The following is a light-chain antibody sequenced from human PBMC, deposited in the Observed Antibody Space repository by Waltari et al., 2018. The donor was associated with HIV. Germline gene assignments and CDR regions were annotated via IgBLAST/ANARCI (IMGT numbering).Light chain of an antibody. J-gene: IGLJ7*01. V-gene: IGLV3-21*02. CDR2: DDR. Sequence: SSVLTQPPSVSVAPGQTARIPCGGPNSGSKSVHWYQQRPGPAPVLVVYDDRGRPSGSPDRFSGSNSGNTATLTISRVEAGDEADYYCHVWNSTSDLGVFGGGTQLTVL. CDR3: HVWNSTSDLGV. CDR1: NSGSKS.